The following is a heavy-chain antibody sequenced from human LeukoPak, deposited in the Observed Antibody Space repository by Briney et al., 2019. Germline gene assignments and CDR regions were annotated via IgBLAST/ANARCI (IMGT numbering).Heavy chain of an antibody. CDR3: ARAWGITIFGVANPPDY. J-gene: IGHJ4*02. Sequence: ASVKVSCKASGYTFTSYDINWVRQATGQGLEWMGWINPNSGGTNYAQKFQGRVTMTRDTSISTAYMELSRLRSDDTAVYYCARAWGITIFGVANPPDYWGQGTLVTVSS. CDR1: GYTFTSYD. D-gene: IGHD3-3*01. CDR2: INPNSGGT. V-gene: IGHV1-2*02.